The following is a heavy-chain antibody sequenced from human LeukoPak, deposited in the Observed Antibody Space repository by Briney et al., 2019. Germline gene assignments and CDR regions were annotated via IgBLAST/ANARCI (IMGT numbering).Heavy chain of an antibody. CDR3: ARVTGYMIEDYFDY. J-gene: IGHJ4*02. V-gene: IGHV4-39*07. Sequence: SETLSLTCTVSGGSISSSSYYWGWIRQPPGKGLEWIGTIYYSGSTNYNPSLKSRVTISVDTSKNQFSLKLSSVTAADTAVYYCARVTGYMIEDYFDYWGQGTLVTVSS. D-gene: IGHD3-22*01. CDR2: IYYSGST. CDR1: GGSISSSSYY.